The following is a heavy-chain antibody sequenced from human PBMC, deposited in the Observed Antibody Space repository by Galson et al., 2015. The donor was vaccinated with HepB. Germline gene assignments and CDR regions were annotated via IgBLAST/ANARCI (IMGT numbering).Heavy chain of an antibody. CDR3: ARSERLAEPFDY. D-gene: IGHD1-1*01. V-gene: IGHV4-39*01. CDR2: VDYSGSS. Sequence: SETLSLTCTVSGGSITSSSYYWGWIRQPPGQGLEWIGSVDYSGSSYSNPSLRSRVTMSVDTSKNQFSLNLRSVTAEDTAVYYCARSERLAEPFDYWGQGSLVTVSS. J-gene: IGHJ4*02. CDR1: GGSITSSSYY.